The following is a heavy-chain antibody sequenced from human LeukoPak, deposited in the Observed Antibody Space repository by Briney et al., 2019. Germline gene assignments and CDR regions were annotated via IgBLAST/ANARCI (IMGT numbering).Heavy chain of an antibody. Sequence: GGALRHSCVASGFTLSSYGMSWVRQAPGKGLEWVSAISGSGGNTYNADSVKGRFTISRDNPKKTLHLQMNRLTDEETAACYCAKGSKNWYRGRLGEFDYWGQGSLVTVSS. J-gene: IGHJ4*02. D-gene: IGHD1-26*01. CDR3: AKGSKNWYRGRLGEFDY. CDR1: GFTLSSYG. V-gene: IGHV3-23*01. CDR2: ISGSGGNT.